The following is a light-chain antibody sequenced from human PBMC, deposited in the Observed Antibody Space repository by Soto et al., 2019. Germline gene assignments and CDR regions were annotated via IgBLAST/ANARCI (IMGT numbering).Light chain of an antibody. CDR2: WAS. CDR3: QQYYNTPLN. Sequence: DIVMTQSPDSLAVSLGERATINCKSSQSVLYSSNNKNYLAWYQQKPGQPPKLLIYWASTRESGVPDRFSGSGTGTDFTLTISSLQAVDVAVYYCQQYYNTPLNFSGGTKVEIK. V-gene: IGKV4-1*01. J-gene: IGKJ4*01. CDR1: QSVLYSSNNKNY.